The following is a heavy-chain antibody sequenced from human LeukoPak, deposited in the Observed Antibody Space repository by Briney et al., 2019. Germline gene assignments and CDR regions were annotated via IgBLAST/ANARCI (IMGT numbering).Heavy chain of an antibody. CDR1: GGTFSSFA. CDR2: IIPIFGTA. D-gene: IGHD4-17*01. V-gene: IGHV1-69*05. J-gene: IGHJ4*02. CDR3: AREDYGWLN. Sequence: VASVKVSCKASGGTFSSFAISWVRQAPGQELEWMGGIIPIFGTANYAQKFQGRVTITTDESTSTAYMELSSLRSEDTAVYYCAREDYGWLNWGQGTLVTVSS.